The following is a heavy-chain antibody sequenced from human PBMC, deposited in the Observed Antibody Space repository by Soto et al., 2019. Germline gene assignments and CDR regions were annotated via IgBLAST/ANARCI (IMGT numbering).Heavy chain of an antibody. CDR3: ARTSNWFDP. CDR2: IYYSGST. CDR1: GGSVSSGSYY. V-gene: IGHV4-61*01. J-gene: IGHJ5*02. Sequence: QVQLQESGPGLVKPSETLSLTCTVSGGSVSSGSYYWSWIRQPPGKRLEWIGYIYYSGSTNYNPSLKSRVTISVDTSKNQFSLKLSSVTAADTAVYYCARTSNWFDPWGQGTLVTVSS.